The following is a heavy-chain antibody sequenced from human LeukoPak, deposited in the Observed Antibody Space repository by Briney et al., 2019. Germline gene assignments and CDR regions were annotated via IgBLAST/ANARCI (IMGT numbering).Heavy chain of an antibody. CDR2: INPSGGST. CDR3: ARDGGLWFYDY. J-gene: IGHJ4*02. Sequence: ASVKASCKASGYTFTSYYMHWVRQAPGQGLEWMGIINPSGGSTSYAQKFQGRVTMTRDTSTSTVYMELSSLRSEDTAVYYCARDGGLWFYDYWGQGTLVTVSS. D-gene: IGHD3-10*01. V-gene: IGHV1-46*01. CDR1: GYTFTSYY.